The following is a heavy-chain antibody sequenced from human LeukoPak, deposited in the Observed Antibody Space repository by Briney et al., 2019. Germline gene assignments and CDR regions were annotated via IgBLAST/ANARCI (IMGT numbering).Heavy chain of an antibody. Sequence: GGSLRLSCAASGFTFSHYGIHWVRQAPGKGLEWMALISYDRSNKFYADSVRGRFTISRDNSKNTLYLQMNSLRPEDTAVYYCAKDALGFGGAFDYWGQGTLVTVSS. J-gene: IGHJ4*02. D-gene: IGHD3-10*01. CDR2: ISYDRSNK. V-gene: IGHV3-30*18. CDR3: AKDALGFGGAFDY. CDR1: GFTFSHYG.